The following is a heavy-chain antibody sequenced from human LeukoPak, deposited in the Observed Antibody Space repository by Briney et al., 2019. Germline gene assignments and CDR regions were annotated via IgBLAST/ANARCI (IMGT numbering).Heavy chain of an antibody. CDR1: GGSISNYY. CDR3: ARALGAFDI. Sequence: SETLSLTCTVSGGSISNYYSTWIRQSPGKGLEWIGYIYKNGGTNYNPSLKSRVTISVDTSKNQFSLKLNSVTAADTAVYYCARALGAFDIWGQGTMVTVSS. CDR2: IYKNGGT. J-gene: IGHJ3*02. V-gene: IGHV4-59*12.